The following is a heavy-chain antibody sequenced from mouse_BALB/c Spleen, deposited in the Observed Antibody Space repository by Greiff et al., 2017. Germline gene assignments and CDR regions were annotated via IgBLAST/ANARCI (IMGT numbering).Heavy chain of an antibody. V-gene: IGHV1-7*01. CDR3: AKETARAFDY. CDR2: INPSSGYT. Sequence: QVQLQQSGAELAKPGASVKMSCKASGYTFTSYWMHWVKQRPGQGLEWIGYINPSSGYTNYNQKFKDKATLTADKSSSTAYMQLSSLTSEDSAVYYCAKETARAFDYWGQGTTLTVSS. CDR1: GYTFTSYW. D-gene: IGHD3-2*01. J-gene: IGHJ2*01.